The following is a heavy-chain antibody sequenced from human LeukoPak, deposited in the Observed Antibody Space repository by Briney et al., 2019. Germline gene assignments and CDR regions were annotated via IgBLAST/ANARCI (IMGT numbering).Heavy chain of an antibody. Sequence: SETLSLTCAAYGGSFSVYYWSWIRQPPGKGLEWIGEINDSGSTNYNPSLKSRVTISVDTSKNQFSLKLSSVTAADTAVYYCARAGLPHTLKNFFDSWGQGTLVTVSS. J-gene: IGHJ5*01. CDR1: GGSFSVYY. CDR2: INDSGST. D-gene: IGHD4-11*01. CDR3: ARAGLPHTLKNFFDS. V-gene: IGHV4-34*01.